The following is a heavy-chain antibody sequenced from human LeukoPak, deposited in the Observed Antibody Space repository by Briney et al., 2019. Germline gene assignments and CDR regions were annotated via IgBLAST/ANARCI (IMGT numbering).Heavy chain of an antibody. CDR3: ARDGITMVRGVTVFDY. Sequence: PGGSLRLSCAASGFTFSSYWMNGVRQAPGKGREGVASIKQDGSERYYVDSVKGRFTISRDNAKNSLYLQMNSLRAEDTAIYYCARDGITMVRGVTVFDYWGQGTLVTVSS. CDR1: GFTFSSYW. V-gene: IGHV3-7*01. J-gene: IGHJ4*02. D-gene: IGHD3-10*01. CDR2: IKQDGSER.